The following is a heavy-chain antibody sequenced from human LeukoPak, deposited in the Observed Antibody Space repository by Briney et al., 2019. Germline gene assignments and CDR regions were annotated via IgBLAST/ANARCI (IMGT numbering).Heavy chain of an antibody. D-gene: IGHD1-26*01. CDR3: ARGGAGATSNHAFDI. CDR2: IYYSGST. CDR1: GYSISSGYY. V-gene: IGHV4-61*01. J-gene: IGHJ3*02. Sequence: SSETLSLTCTVSGYSISSGYYWSWIRQPPGKGLEWIGYIYYSGSTNYNPSLKSRVTISVDTSKNQFSLKLSSVTAADTAVYYCARGGAGATSNHAFDIWGQGTMVTVSS.